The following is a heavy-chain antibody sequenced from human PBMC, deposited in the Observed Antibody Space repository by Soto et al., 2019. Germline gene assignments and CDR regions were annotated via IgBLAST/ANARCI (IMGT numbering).Heavy chain of an antibody. Sequence: RASVKVSCKASGGTFSSYAISWVRQAPGQGLEWMGGIIPIFGTANYAQKFQGRVTITADESTSTAYMELSSLRSEDTAVYYCARGRYSGSYYVDYFGYWGQGTLVTVSS. CDR2: IIPIFGTA. CDR3: ARGRYSGSYYVDYFGY. J-gene: IGHJ4*02. D-gene: IGHD1-26*01. CDR1: GGTFSSYA. V-gene: IGHV1-69*13.